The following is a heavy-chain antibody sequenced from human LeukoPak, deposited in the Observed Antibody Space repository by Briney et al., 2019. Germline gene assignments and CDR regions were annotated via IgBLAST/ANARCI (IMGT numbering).Heavy chain of an antibody. V-gene: IGHV3-30*01. J-gene: IGHJ3*02. CDR1: GFTFSTYA. CDR3: ARDRDCSSTSCYNAFDI. D-gene: IGHD2-2*02. CDR2: ISYDGSSQ. Sequence: GGSLRLSCAASGFTFSTYAMHWVRQAPGKRLEWVAVISYDGSSQYYADSVKSRFTISRDNSKNTMYLQMNSLRAEDTAVYYCARDRDCSSTSCYNAFDIWGQGTMVTVSS.